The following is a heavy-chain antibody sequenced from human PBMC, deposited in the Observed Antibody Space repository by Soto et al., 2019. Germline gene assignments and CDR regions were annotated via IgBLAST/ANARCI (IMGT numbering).Heavy chain of an antibody. V-gene: IGHV1-3*04. J-gene: IGHJ4*02. CDR2: INTANSTT. Sequence: QVQFLQSGAEVKKPGASVKVSCKTSGYIFTNYPIHWVRQAPGRGLEWVAWINTANSTTSYSPRLQGRVSLRTDTSASTVYMELTSLRFDDTAVYYCASNAFDYWGPGTLVAVSP. CDR3: ASNAFDY. CDR1: GYIFTNYP.